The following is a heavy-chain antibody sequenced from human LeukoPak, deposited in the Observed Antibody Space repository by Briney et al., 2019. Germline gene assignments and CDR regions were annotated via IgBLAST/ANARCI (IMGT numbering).Heavy chain of an antibody. Sequence: SQTLSLTCAISGDSVSSKSATWNWLRQSPSRGLEWLGRTYYRSKWYDDYAVSVKGRITNNPDTSKNQFSLHLTSVHPEDTAVYFCARVGSDSLFLANGFDPWGQGTLVTVSS. D-gene: IGHD1-26*01. J-gene: IGHJ5*02. CDR2: TYYRSKWYD. CDR1: GDSVSSKSAT. V-gene: IGHV6-1*01. CDR3: ARVGSDSLFLANGFDP.